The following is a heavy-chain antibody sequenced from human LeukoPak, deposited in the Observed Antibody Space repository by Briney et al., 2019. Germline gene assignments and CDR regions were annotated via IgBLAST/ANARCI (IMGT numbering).Heavy chain of an antibody. D-gene: IGHD2-15*01. CDR2: IGTAGDT. CDR1: GFTFSSYD. Sequence: HPGGSLRLSCAASGFTFSSYDMHWVRQATGKGLEWVSGIGTAGDTYYPGSVKGRFTISRENAKNSLYLQINSLRVEDTAVYYCARGHLPVVDGDSLSDAFDIWGQGTMVTVSS. J-gene: IGHJ3*02. V-gene: IGHV3-13*01. CDR3: ARGHLPVVDGDSLSDAFDI.